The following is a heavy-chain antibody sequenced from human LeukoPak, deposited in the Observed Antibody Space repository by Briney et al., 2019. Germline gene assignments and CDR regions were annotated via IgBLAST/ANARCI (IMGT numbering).Heavy chain of an antibody. CDR1: GCSIGSDFY. Sequence: ASETLSLTCAVSGCSIGSDFYWGWIRQTPGKGLEWLGSVSHNTGASYNPSFKSRVTISLDTSKNHFSLTLTSVTAADTAVYFCAREPGWGHNYYYMDVWGKGTTVAVSS. J-gene: IGHJ6*03. CDR2: VSHNTGA. V-gene: IGHV4-38-2*02. D-gene: IGHD1-26*01. CDR3: AREPGWGHNYYYMDV.